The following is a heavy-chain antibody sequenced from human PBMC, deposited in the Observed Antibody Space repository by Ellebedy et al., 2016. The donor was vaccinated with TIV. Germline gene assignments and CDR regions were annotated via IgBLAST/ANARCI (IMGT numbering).Heavy chain of an antibody. V-gene: IGHV4-39*01. J-gene: IGHJ6*02. CDR1: GGSISSSSYY. D-gene: IGHD2-15*01. CDR3: ARRVVVAATGWVQYYYGMDV. Sequence: SETLSLTXTVSGGSISSSSYYWGWIRQPPGKGLEWIGSIYYSGSTYYNPSLKSRVTISVDTSKNQFSLKLSSVTAADTAVYYCARRVVVAATGWVQYYYGMDVWGQGTTVTVSS. CDR2: IYYSGST.